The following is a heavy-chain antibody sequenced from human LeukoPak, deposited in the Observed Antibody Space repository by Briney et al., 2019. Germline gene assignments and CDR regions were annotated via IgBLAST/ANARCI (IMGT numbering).Heavy chain of an antibody. V-gene: IGHV4-4*07. CDR2: IYTSGST. D-gene: IGHD3-3*01. CDR3: ARGTSGYSPEAFDI. J-gene: IGHJ3*02. CDR1: GGSISSYY. Sequence: PSETLSLTCTVSGGSISSYYWSWIRQPAVKELEWIGRIYTSGSTNYNPSLKSRVTMSVDTSKNQFSLKLSSVTAADTAVYYCARGTSGYSPEAFDIWGQGTMVSVSS.